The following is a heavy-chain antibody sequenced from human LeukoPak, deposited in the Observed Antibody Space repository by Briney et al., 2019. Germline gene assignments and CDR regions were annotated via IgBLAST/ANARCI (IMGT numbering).Heavy chain of an antibody. J-gene: IGHJ5*02. CDR2: INHSGST. V-gene: IGHV4-34*01. D-gene: IGHD3-10*01. CDR1: GGAFSGYY. CDR3: ARRTLLWFGELFGRNWFDP. Sequence: SETLSLTCAVYGGAFSGYYWSWIRQPPGQGLEWIGEINHSGSTNYNPSLKSRVTISVDTSTNQFSLKLSSVTAADTAVYYCARRTLLWFGELFGRNWFDPWGQGTLVTVSS.